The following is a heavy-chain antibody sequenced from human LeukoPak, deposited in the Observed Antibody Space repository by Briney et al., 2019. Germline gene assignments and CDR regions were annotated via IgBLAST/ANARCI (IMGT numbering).Heavy chain of an antibody. CDR3: ARDRHYGSGSYYDY. Sequence: GRSLRLSCAASGFTFSSYAMHWVRQAPGKGLEWVAVISYDGSNKYYADSVKGRFTISRDNSKNTLYLQMNSLRAEDTAVYYCARDRHYGSGSYYDYWGQGTLVTVPS. V-gene: IGHV3-30*04. D-gene: IGHD3-10*01. CDR1: GFTFSSYA. CDR2: ISYDGSNK. J-gene: IGHJ4*02.